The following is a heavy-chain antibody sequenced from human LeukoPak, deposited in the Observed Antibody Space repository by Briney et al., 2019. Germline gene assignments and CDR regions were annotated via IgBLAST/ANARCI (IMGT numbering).Heavy chain of an antibody. CDR3: ARVYSSGWTFDY. CDR1: GYSISSRYY. D-gene: IGHD6-19*01. Sequence: SETLSLTCAVSGYSISSRYYWGWIRQPPGKGLEWIGSIYHSGSTYYNPSLKSRVTISVDTSKNQFSLKLSSVTAADTAVYYCARVYSSGWTFDYWGQGTLVTVSS. J-gene: IGHJ4*02. CDR2: IYHSGST. V-gene: IGHV4-38-2*01.